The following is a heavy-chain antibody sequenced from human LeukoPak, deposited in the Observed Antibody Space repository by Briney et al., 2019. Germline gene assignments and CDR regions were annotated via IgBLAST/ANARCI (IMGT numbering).Heavy chain of an antibody. CDR3: GMPTIGARAGSDY. Sequence: PGGSLRLSCAASGFTFSSYAMSWVRQAPGKGLEWVSAISGSGGSTYYADSVKGRFTISRDNSKNTLYLQMNSLRAEDTAVYYCGMPTIGARAGSDYWGQGTLVTVSS. D-gene: IGHD6-6*01. J-gene: IGHJ4*02. CDR2: ISGSGGST. V-gene: IGHV3-23*01. CDR1: GFTFSSYA.